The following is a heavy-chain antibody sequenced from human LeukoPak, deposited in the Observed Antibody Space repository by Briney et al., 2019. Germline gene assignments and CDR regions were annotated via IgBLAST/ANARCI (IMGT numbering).Heavy chain of an antibody. Sequence: GGSLRLSCAASGFTFTNYWMRWVRQAPGKGLEWVANMNQDGSKKYYMDSVKGRFTISRDNAKNSLCLQMNSLRAEDTAVYYCATNNGRNYWGQGTLVTVSS. V-gene: IGHV3-7*02. J-gene: IGHJ4*02. D-gene: IGHD1-1*01. CDR1: GFTFTNYW. CDR3: ATNNGRNY. CDR2: MNQDGSKK.